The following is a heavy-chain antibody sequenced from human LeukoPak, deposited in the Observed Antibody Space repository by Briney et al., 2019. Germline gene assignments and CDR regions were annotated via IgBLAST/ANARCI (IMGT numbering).Heavy chain of an antibody. CDR1: GFTFSNHW. D-gene: IGHD1-26*01. Sequence: PGGSLRLSCAASGFTFSNHWMHWVRQAPGKGLMWVSRINRDGSRTDYADSVKGRFTISRDDAKNTLYLQVNSLRAEDTAVYYCAKVYGSFIVEDAFDIWGQGTMVTVSS. J-gene: IGHJ3*02. CDR2: INRDGSRT. CDR3: AKVYGSFIVEDAFDI. V-gene: IGHV3-74*01.